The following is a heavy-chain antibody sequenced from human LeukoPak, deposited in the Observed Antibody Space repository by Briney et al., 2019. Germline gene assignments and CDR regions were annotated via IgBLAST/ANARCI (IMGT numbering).Heavy chain of an antibody. CDR1: GVSISSYY. CDR2: IYDRGST. D-gene: IGHD3-22*01. V-gene: IGHV4-59*01. CDR3: ARAHPLKYYYESSGYYIDMGDY. J-gene: IGHJ4*02. Sequence: SETLSLTCTVSGVSISSYYWSWIRQPPGKGLEWIGNIYDRGSTKYNPSLKSRVTISVDTSKNQFSLRLSSVTAADTAVYYCARAHPLKYYYESSGYYIDMGDYWGQGTLVTVSS.